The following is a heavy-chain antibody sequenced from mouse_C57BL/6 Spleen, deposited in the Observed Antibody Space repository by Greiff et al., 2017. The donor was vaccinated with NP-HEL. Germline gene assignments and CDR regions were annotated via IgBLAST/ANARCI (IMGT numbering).Heavy chain of an antibody. CDR3: TVPHYYGSSYY. J-gene: IGHJ2*01. Sequence: EVQLQESGGGLVQPGGSMKLSCVASGFTFSNYWLNWVRQSPEKGLEWVAQIRLKSDNYATHYAESVKGRFTISRDDSTSSVYLQMNNLRAEDTGIYYCTVPHYYGSSYYWGQGTTLTVSS. D-gene: IGHD1-1*01. V-gene: IGHV6-3*01. CDR1: GFTFSNYW. CDR2: IRLKSDNYAT.